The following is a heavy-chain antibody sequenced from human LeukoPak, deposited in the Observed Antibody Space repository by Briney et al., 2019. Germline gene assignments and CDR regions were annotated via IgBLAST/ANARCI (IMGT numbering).Heavy chain of an antibody. V-gene: IGHV3-23*01. J-gene: IGHJ3*02. CDR3: EKDPTTYYYDSSGYLSGAFDI. CDR2: ISGSGGST. CDR1: GFTFSSYA. D-gene: IGHD3-22*01. Sequence: PPGGSLRLSCAASGFTFSSYAMSWVRQAPGKGLEWVSAISGSGGSTYYADSVKGRFTISRDNSKNTLYLQMNSLRAEDTAVYYCEKDPTTYYYDSSGYLSGAFDIWGQGTMVTVSS.